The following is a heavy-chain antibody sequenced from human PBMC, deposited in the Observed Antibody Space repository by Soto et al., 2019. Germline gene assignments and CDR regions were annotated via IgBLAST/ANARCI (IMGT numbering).Heavy chain of an antibody. CDR3: AKDPLPGFGVYGMDV. J-gene: IGHJ6*02. CDR1: GFTFSSYA. D-gene: IGHD3-10*01. V-gene: IGHV3-23*01. CDR2: ISGSGGST. Sequence: EVQLLESGGGLVQPGGSLRLSCAASGFTFSSYAMSWVRQASGKGLEWVSAISGSGGSTYYADSVKGRFTISRDNSKNPLYLQMNSLRAEDTAVYYCAKDPLPGFGVYGMDVWGQGTTVTVSS.